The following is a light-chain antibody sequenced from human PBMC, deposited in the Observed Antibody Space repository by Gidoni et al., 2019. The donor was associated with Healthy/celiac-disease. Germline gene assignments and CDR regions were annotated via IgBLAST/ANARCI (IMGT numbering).Light chain of an antibody. V-gene: IGKV3-20*01. CDR1: QSVSSSY. CDR2: GAS. J-gene: IGKJ1*01. CDR3: QQYGKT. Sequence: EIVLTQSPGPLSLSPGERATLSCRASQSVSSSYLAWHQQKPGQAPRLLIYGASIRATGIPARFSGSGSGTDFTLTISRLEPEDFAVYYCQQYGKTFGQGTKVEIK.